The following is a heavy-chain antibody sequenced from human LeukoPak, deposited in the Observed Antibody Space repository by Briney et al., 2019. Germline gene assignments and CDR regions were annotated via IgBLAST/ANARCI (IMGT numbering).Heavy chain of an antibody. CDR2: IYYSGST. CDR3: ARGRPDFWTNFYTYFLDS. D-gene: IGHD3/OR15-3a*01. J-gene: IGHJ4*02. CDR1: AGSISSYY. Sequence: SETLSLTCTVSAGSISSYYWTRIRQPPGKGLEWIGYIYYSGSTNYNPSLKSRVAISLDTSKNQFSLRLSSVTAAGTAIYYCARGRPDFWTNFYTYFLDSWGQGTLVTVSS. V-gene: IGHV4-59*01.